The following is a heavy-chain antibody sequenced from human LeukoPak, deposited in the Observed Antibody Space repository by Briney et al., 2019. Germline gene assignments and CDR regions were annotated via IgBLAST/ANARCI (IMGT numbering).Heavy chain of an antibody. D-gene: IGHD6-13*01. Sequence: GGSLRLSRAASGFTFSSYGMHWVRQAPGKGLEWVAVISYDGSNKYYADSVKGRFTISRDNSKNTLYLQMNSLKNEDTAVYFCTTAGVSWYRLKEYWGQGTLVTVSS. CDR3: TTAGVSWYRLKEY. CDR1: GFTFSSYG. CDR2: ISYDGSNK. V-gene: IGHV3-30*03. J-gene: IGHJ4*02.